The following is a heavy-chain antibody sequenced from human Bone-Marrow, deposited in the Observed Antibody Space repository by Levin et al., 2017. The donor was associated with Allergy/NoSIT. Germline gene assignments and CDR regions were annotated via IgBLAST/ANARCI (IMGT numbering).Heavy chain of an antibody. CDR3: VRGSYILDF. J-gene: IGHJ4*02. CDR1: GFTFSTYD. V-gene: IGHV3-21*01. CDR2: ISSSGTTI. D-gene: IGHD2-15*01. Sequence: GESLKISCAASGFTFSTYDMNWVRQAPGKGPEWVSSISSSGTTIFYADSVKGRFTISRDNVNNSLYLQMNSLRVEDTSVYYCVRGSYILDFWGQGTLVTVSS.